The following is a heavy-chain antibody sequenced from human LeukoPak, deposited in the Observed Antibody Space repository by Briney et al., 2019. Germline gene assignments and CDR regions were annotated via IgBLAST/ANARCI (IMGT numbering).Heavy chain of an antibody. CDR3: AKGGSYYYFDY. D-gene: IGHD3-10*01. V-gene: IGHV3-23*01. CDR1: GFTFITYA. Sequence: GGSLRLSCAAPGFTFITYAMTWVRQAPGKGLEWVSTISGSAGSTYYADSVKGRFTISRDNSKNTLYLQIDSLRAEDTAMYYCAKGGSYYYFDYWGQGTLVTVS. J-gene: IGHJ4*02. CDR2: ISGSAGST.